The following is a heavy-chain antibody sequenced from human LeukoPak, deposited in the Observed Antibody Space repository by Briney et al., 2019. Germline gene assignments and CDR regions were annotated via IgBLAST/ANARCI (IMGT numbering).Heavy chain of an antibody. Sequence: PSETLSLTCAVSGGSISSYYWNWIRQPPGKGLEWIGSIYNSGSTNYNPSLKSRVTISVDTSKNQFSLKLSSVTAADTAVYYCARFVAYYYYYGMDVWGQGTTVTVSS. V-gene: IGHV4-59*01. D-gene: IGHD2-21*01. CDR3: ARFVAYYYYYGMDV. J-gene: IGHJ6*02. CDR1: GGSISSYY. CDR2: IYNSGST.